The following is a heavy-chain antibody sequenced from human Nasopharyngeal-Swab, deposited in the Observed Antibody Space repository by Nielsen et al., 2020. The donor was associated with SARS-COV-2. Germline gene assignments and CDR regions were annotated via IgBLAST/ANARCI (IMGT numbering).Heavy chain of an antibody. V-gene: IGHV3-15*01. Sequence: VRQAPGKGLEWVGRIKTKTDGGTADYAAPVKGRFTISRDDSKNTVYLEMNSLKTEDTAVYYCIHWGGSHDGFDYWGQGTLVTVSS. J-gene: IGHJ4*02. CDR2: IKTKTDGGTA. CDR3: IHWGGSHDGFDY. D-gene: IGHD7-27*01.